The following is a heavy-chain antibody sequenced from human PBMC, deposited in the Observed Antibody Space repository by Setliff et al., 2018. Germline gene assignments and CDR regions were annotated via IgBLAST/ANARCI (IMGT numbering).Heavy chain of an antibody. CDR3: AREHVSGHSEY. J-gene: IGHJ4*02. D-gene: IGHD1-26*01. Sequence: GASLTISCKGSGYRFTTYWIAWVRQKPGKGLEWMGIVYPGDSDTQYSPSFQGQVTFSSDKSINTAYLHLSSLKASDTAMYYCAREHVSGHSEYWGQGTLVTVSS. V-gene: IGHV5-51*01. CDR1: GYRFTTYW. CDR2: VYPGDSDT.